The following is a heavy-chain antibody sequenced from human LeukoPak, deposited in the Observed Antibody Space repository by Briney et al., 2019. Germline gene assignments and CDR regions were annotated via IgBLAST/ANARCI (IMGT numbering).Heavy chain of an antibody. CDR3: AREGRSGWYGGYAFDI. CDR2: ISSSGSTI. Sequence: GGSLRLSCAASGFTFSSYEMNWVRQAPGKGLEWVSYISSSGSTIYYADSVKGRFTISRDNAKNSLYLQMNSLRAEDTAVYYCAREGRSGWYGGYAFDIWGQGIMVTVSS. CDR1: GFTFSSYE. V-gene: IGHV3-48*03. J-gene: IGHJ3*02. D-gene: IGHD6-19*01.